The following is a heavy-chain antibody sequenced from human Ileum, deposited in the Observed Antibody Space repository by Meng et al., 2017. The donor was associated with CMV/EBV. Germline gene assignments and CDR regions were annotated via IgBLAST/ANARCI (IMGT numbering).Heavy chain of an antibody. J-gene: IGHJ3*01. Sequence: GGSLRLSCKGSGYFFTNYWIAWVRQMPGKGLEWMGIISPDDSDIRYSPSFQGQVTISADKSISPAYLQWSSLKASDTAVYHCASRRGPGSFDAFDVWGQGTLVTVSS. CDR3: ASRRGPGSFDAFDV. D-gene: IGHD1-26*01. CDR1: GYFFTNYW. CDR2: ISPDDSDI. V-gene: IGHV5-51*01.